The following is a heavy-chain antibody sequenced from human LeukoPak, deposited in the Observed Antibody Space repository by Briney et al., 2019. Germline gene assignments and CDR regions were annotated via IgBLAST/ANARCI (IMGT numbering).Heavy chain of an antibody. J-gene: IGHJ4*02. CDR3: AGEIDYYDSSGYYWDYFDY. CDR2: ISSSGSTI. V-gene: IGHV3-11*01. D-gene: IGHD3-22*01. Sequence: PGGSLRLSCAASGFTFSDYYMNWIRQAPGKGLEWVSYISSSGSTIYYADSVKGRFTISRDNAKNSLYLQMNSLRAEDTAVYYCAGEIDYYDSSGYYWDYFDYWGQGTLVTVSS. CDR1: GFTFSDYY.